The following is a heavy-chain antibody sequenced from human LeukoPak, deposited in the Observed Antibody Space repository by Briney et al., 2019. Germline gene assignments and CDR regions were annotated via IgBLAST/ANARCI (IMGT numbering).Heavy chain of an antibody. Sequence: SETLSLTCTVSGGSISSYYWSWIRQPPGKGLEWIGYIYYSGSTNYNPSLKSRVTISVDTSKNQFSLKLSSVTAADTAVYYCARVSGTTGTTNWFDPWGQGTLVTVSS. V-gene: IGHV4-59*12. CDR1: GGSISSYY. CDR3: ARVSGTTGTTNWFDP. D-gene: IGHD1-1*01. CDR2: IYYSGST. J-gene: IGHJ5*02.